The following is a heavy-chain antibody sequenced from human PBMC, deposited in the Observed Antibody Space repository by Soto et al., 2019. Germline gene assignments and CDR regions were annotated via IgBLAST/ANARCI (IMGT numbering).Heavy chain of an antibody. D-gene: IGHD2-2*02. CDR3: AKSGCSSTSCYISDRYYYYGMDV. V-gene: IGHV1-69*13. J-gene: IGHJ6*02. CDR1: GGTFSSYA. Sequence: GASVKVSCKASGGTFSSYAISWVRQAPGQGLEWMGGIIPIFGTANYAQKFQGRVTITADESTSTAYMELSSLRSEDTAVYYCAKSGCSSTSCYISDRYYYYGMDVWGQGTTVTVSS. CDR2: IIPIFGTA.